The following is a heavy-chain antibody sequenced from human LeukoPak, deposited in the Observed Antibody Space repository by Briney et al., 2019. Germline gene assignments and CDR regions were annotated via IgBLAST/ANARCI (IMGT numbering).Heavy chain of an antibody. D-gene: IGHD6-19*01. CDR1: GFTFSSYA. CDR2: ISYDGSNK. Sequence: PGGSLRLSCAASGFTFSSYAMHWVRQAPGKGLEWVAVISYDGSNKYYADSVKGRFTISRDNSKNTLYLQMNSLRAEDTAVYYCARLSSGWYDYWGRGTLVTVSS. V-gene: IGHV3-30*14. J-gene: IGHJ4*02. CDR3: ARLSSGWYDY.